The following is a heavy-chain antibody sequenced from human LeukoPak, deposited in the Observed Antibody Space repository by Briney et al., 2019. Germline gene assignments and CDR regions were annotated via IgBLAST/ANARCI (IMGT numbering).Heavy chain of an antibody. CDR2: MNPNSGNT. CDR1: GYTFTSYD. J-gene: IGHJ4*02. D-gene: IGHD3-10*01. Sequence: GASVKVSCKASGYTFTSYDINWVRQATGQGLEWRGWMNPNSGNTGYAQKFQGRVPMTSNPSISTAYMQLSSLSSEDTAVYYCARSDYGSGSYILFWGQGTLVTVSS. CDR3: ARSDYGSGSYILF. V-gene: IGHV1-8*01.